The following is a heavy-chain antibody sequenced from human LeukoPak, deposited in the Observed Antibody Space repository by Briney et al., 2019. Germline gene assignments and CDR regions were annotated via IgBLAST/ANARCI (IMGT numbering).Heavy chain of an antibody. CDR3: ARVYDSYGSLFDY. D-gene: IGHD5-18*01. Sequence: PGESLKISCKGSGYSFTSYWIGWVRQMPGKGLEWMGIIYPGDSDTRYSPSFQGQVTISADKSISTAYLQWSSLKASDTAVYYCARVYDSYGSLFDYWGQGTLVTVSS. J-gene: IGHJ4*02. V-gene: IGHV5-51*01. CDR2: IYPGDSDT. CDR1: GYSFTSYW.